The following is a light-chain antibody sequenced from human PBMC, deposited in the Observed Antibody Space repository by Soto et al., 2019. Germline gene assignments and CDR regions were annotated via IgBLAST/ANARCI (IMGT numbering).Light chain of an antibody. CDR3: QQYNNWPRT. CDR1: QSVSSY. Sequence: EIVLTQSPATLSLSPGERATVSCRASQSVSSYLAWYQQKPGQAPRLLIYDTSDRATGIPARFSGSGSGTEFTLTISSLQSEDFAVYYCQQYNNWPRTFGRGTKVDIK. CDR2: DTS. J-gene: IGKJ1*01. V-gene: IGKV3-11*01.